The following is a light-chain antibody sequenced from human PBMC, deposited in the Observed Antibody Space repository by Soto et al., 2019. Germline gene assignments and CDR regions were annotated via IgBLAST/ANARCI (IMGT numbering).Light chain of an antibody. Sequence: DIQMTQSPSSLSASVGDRVTITCRASQSVSIFLNWFQQRPGKAPKLLIFAASSLQGGVPSRFSGSGSGTDFTLTISSLQPEDFATYYCLHTYSTPFPFGPGTKVEIK. V-gene: IGKV1-39*01. J-gene: IGKJ3*01. CDR2: AAS. CDR3: LHTYSTPFP. CDR1: QSVSIF.